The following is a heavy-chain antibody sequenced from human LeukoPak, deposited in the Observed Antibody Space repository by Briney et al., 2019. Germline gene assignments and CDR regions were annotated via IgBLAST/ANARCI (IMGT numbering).Heavy chain of an antibody. J-gene: IGHJ3*02. D-gene: IGHD3/OR15-3a*01. CDR3: ARDPPMDRDAFDI. V-gene: IGHV3-7*01. CDR2: IKQDGSEN. Sequence: GGSLRLSCAASGFTFSSYWMSWVRQAPGKGLEWVANIKQDGSENNYVDSVKGRLTISRDNAKNSLYLQMNSLRAENTAVYYCARDPPMDRDAFDIWGQGTMVTVSS. CDR1: GFTFSSYW.